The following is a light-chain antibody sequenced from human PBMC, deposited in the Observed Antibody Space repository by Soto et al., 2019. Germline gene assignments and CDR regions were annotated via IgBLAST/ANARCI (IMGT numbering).Light chain of an antibody. CDR3: SSVAGVSTV. Sequence: QSALTQPPSASGSPGQSVTISCTGTSSDIGYYNYVSWYQQHPGKAPKLLLYEVTKRPSGVPDRFSGSKSGNTASLTVSGLQAEDEADYYCSSVAGVSTVFGTGTKLTVL. V-gene: IGLV2-8*01. CDR2: EVT. CDR1: SSDIGYYNY. J-gene: IGLJ1*01.